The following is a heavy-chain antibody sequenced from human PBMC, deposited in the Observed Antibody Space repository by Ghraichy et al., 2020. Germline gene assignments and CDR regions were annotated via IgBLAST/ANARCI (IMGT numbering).Heavy chain of an antibody. Sequence: GGSLRLSCAASGFTFRYYGMHWVRQAPGKGLEWVALIWSDGSNKYYADSVKGRLTISRDNSKKTLYLKMSNLSAEDTAVYFCGRAESRMRIDYWGQGPLVTVSS. V-gene: IGHV3-33*01. CDR1: GFTFRYYG. J-gene: IGHJ4*02. CDR3: GRAESRMRIDY. CDR2: IWSDGSNK.